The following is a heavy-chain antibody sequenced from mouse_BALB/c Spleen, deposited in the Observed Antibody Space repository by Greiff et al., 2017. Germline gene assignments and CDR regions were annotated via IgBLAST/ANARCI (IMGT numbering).Heavy chain of an antibody. J-gene: IGHJ3*01. V-gene: IGHV1-7*01. D-gene: IGHD3-1*01. CDR3: ARGLPFAY. Sequence: QVQLQQSGAELAKPGASVKMSCKASGYTFTSYWMHWVKQRPGQGLEWIGYINPSTGYTEYNQKFKDKATLTADKSSSTAYMQLSSLTSEDSAVYYCARGLPFAYGGKGTLVTVSA. CDR1: GYTFTSYW. CDR2: INPSTGYT.